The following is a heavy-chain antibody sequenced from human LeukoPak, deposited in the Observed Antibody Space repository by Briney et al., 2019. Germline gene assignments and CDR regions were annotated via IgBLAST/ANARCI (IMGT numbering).Heavy chain of an antibody. V-gene: IGHV3-23*01. CDR2: ISGSGGST. Sequence: GGSLRLSCAASGFTFSSYGMSWVRQAPGKGLEWVSAISGSGGSTYYADSVKGRFTISRDNSKNTLYLQMNSLRAEDTAVYYCAKASILLAIAAAGIAFDPWGQGTLVTVSS. CDR3: AKASILLAIAAAGIAFDP. D-gene: IGHD6-13*01. J-gene: IGHJ5*02. CDR1: GFTFSSYG.